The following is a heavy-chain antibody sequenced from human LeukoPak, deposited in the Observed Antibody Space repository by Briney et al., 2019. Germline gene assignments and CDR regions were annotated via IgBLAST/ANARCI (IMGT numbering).Heavy chain of an antibody. CDR3: AKGGTRGEYYFDY. V-gene: IGHV3-30*02. CDR2: IRYDGSNK. J-gene: IGHJ4*02. D-gene: IGHD5-12*01. CDR1: GFTFRSYA. Sequence: GGSLRLSCAGSGFTFRSYAMHWVRQAPGKGLEWVAFIRYDGSNKNYADSVKGRFTISRDNSKNTLYLQMNSLRAEDTAVYYCAKGGTRGEYYFDYWGQGTLVTVPS.